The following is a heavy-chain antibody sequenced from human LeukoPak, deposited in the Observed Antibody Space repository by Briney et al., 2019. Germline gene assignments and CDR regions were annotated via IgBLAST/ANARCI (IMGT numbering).Heavy chain of an antibody. CDR1: GFTFSSYG. J-gene: IGHJ3*02. D-gene: IGHD2-15*01. V-gene: IGHV3-30*02. Sequence: GGSLRLSCAASGFTFSSYGMHWVRQAPGKGLEWVAFIRYDGSNKYYADSVKGRFTISRDNSKNTLYLQMNSLRAEDTAVYYCASQKLGYCSGGSCYGDAFDIWGQGTMVTVSS. CDR2: IRYDGSNK. CDR3: ASQKLGYCSGGSCYGDAFDI.